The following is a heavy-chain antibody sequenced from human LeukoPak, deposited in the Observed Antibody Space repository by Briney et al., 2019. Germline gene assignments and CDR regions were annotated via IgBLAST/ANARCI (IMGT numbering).Heavy chain of an antibody. V-gene: IGHV3-21*01. D-gene: IGHD3-22*01. J-gene: IGHJ4*02. Sequence: PGGSLRLSCAASGFTFSRSSMNWVRQAPGKELEWVSSITTSSSYIYYADSVKGRFTISRDNAKNSLYLQMDSLRGEDTAVYYCATGGVHYYDSSADYWGQGTLVTVSS. CDR1: GFTFSRSS. CDR3: ATGGVHYYDSSADY. CDR2: ITTSSSYI.